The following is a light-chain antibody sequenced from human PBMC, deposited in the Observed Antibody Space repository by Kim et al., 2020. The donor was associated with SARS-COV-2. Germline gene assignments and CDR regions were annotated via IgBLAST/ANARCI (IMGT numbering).Light chain of an antibody. J-gene: IGLJ2*01. Sequence: GQAIAISCPDTSSGVGGCNYVSWCHQHPGKAPKLMMYDVSYRPSGVSNRFSGSKSGNTDSLTISGLQAEDEADYYCSSYTSNSILEFGGGTQLTVL. V-gene: IGLV2-14*03. CDR1: SSGVGGCNY. CDR3: SSYTSNSILE. CDR2: DVS.